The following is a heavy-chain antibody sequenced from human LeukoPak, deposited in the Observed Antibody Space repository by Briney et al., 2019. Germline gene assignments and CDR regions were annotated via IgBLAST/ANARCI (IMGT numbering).Heavy chain of an antibody. J-gene: IGHJ4*02. CDR3: ARGAGYYDSSGSYYGYYFDY. Sequence: PGGSLRLSCAASGFTFSSYAMHWVRQAPGKGLEWVAVISYDGSNKYYADSVKGRFTISRDNSKNTLYLQMNSLRAEDTAVYYCARGAGYYDSSGSYYGYYFDYWGQGTLVTVSS. CDR1: GFTFSSYA. V-gene: IGHV3-30-3*01. CDR2: ISYDGSNK. D-gene: IGHD3-22*01.